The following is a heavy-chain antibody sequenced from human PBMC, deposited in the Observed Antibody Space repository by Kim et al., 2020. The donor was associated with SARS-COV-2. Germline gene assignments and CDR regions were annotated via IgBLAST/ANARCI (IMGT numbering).Heavy chain of an antibody. CDR3: ARPVTSLDYYFDS. J-gene: IGHJ4*02. CDR2: INPSGGKT. V-gene: IGHV1-46*01. Sequence: ASVKVSCKASGYAFTNYFIHWLRQAPGQGLEWMGVINPSGGKTNFARKFQGRVILTRDTSTDTVYMELSSLTSEDTAMYYCARPVTSLDYYFDSWGQGTLVTVSS. CDR1: GYAFTNYF. D-gene: IGHD4-17*01.